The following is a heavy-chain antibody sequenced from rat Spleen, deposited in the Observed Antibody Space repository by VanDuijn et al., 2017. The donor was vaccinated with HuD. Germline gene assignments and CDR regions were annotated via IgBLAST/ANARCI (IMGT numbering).Heavy chain of an antibody. CDR2: INTDGGST. V-gene: IGHV5-58*01. D-gene: IGHD1-11*01. CDR1: GFTFSSFW. CDR3: VKEANYGGLMDA. J-gene: IGHJ4*01. Sequence: EVQLVESGGGLVQPGRSLKLSCVASGFTFSSFWMYWIRQAPGKGLEWVSSINTDGGSTYYSDSVRGRFTISGENAENTVYLQMNSLRSEDTATYYCVKEANYGGLMDAWGQGASVTVSS.